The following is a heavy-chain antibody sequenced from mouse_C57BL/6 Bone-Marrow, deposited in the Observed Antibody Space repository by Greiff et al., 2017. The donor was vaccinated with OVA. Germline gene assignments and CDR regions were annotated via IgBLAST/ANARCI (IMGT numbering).Heavy chain of an antibody. CDR3: ARVYDGYYVGFAY. Sequence: DVKLVESGGGLVKPGGSLKLSCAASGFTFSSYAMSWVRQTPEKRLEWVATISDGGSYTYYPDNVKGRFTISRDNAKNNLYLQMSHLKSEDTAMYYCARVYDGYYVGFAYWGQGTLVTVSA. D-gene: IGHD2-3*01. J-gene: IGHJ3*01. V-gene: IGHV5-4*03. CDR1: GFTFSSYA. CDR2: ISDGGSYT.